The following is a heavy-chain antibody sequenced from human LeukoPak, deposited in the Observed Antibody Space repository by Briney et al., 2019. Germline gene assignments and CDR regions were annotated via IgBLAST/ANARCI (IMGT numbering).Heavy chain of an antibody. V-gene: IGHV4-59*01. CDR2: IYYSGST. CDR3: ARAHGGYSYGPKWFDP. D-gene: IGHD5-18*01. Sequence: SETLSLTCTVSGGSISSYYWSWIRQPLGKGLEWIGYIYYSGSTNYNPSLKSRVTISVDTSKNQFSLKLSSVTAADTAVYYCARAHGGYSYGPKWFDPWGQGTLVTVSS. CDR1: GGSISSYY. J-gene: IGHJ5*02.